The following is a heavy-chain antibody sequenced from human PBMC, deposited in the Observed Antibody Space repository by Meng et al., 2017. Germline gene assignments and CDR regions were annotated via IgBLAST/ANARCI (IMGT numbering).Heavy chain of an antibody. CDR1: GGTFSSYA. J-gene: IGHJ5*02. D-gene: IGHD4-17*01. CDR3: ARDYGDYAWIAKRWFDP. V-gene: IGHV1-69*06. CDR2: IIPIFGTA. Sequence: QGQLGQSGAGCKKPGSSVKGSCKASGGTFSSYAISWVRQAPGQGLEWMGGIIPIFGTANYAQKFQGRVTITADKSTSTAYMELSSLRSEDTAVYYCARDYGDYAWIAKRWFDPWGQGTLVTVSS.